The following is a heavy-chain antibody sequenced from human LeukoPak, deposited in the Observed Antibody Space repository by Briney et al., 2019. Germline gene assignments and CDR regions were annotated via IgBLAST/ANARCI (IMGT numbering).Heavy chain of an antibody. CDR3: ASSGNYYGSGSYLGY. D-gene: IGHD3-10*01. J-gene: IGHJ4*02. CDR2: INHSGST. V-gene: IGHV4-34*01. CDR1: GGSFSGYY. Sequence: PSETLSLTCAVYGGSFSGYYWSWIRQPPGKGLEWIGEINHSGSTNYNPSLKSRVTISVDTSKNQFSLKLSSVTAADTAVYYCASSGNYYGSGSYLGYWGQGTLVTVSS.